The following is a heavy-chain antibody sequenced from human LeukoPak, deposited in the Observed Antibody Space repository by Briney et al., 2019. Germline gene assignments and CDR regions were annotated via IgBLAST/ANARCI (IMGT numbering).Heavy chain of an antibody. V-gene: IGHV3-21*01. CDR1: GFTFSSYG. Sequence: GGSLRLSCAASGFTFSSYGMSWVRQAPGKGLEWVSDNMFYADSVKGRFTISRDNAKNSLYLQMNSLRAEDTAVYYCARVEIAAAGTSPTHTFDYWGQGTLVTVSS. CDR3: ARVEIAAAGTSPTHTFDY. D-gene: IGHD6-13*01. CDR2: NM. J-gene: IGHJ4*02.